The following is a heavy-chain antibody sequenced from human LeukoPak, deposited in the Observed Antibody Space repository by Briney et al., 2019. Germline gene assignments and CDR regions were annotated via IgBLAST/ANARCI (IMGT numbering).Heavy chain of an antibody. Sequence: PGGSLRLSCAASGFTFSGYAMTWVRQAPGKGLEWVSGIGGSGARTYYADSVKGRFTISRDNSKNTLYLQMNSLRVEDTAVYYCAKELTNGWPFGPWGQGTLVTVSS. CDR2: IGGSGART. CDR3: AKELTNGWPFGP. CDR1: GFTFSGYA. J-gene: IGHJ5*02. V-gene: IGHV3-23*01. D-gene: IGHD6-19*01.